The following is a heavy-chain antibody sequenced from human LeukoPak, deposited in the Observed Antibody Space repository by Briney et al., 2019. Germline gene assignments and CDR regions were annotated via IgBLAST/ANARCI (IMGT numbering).Heavy chain of an antibody. CDR2: INSDGSST. Sequence: GGSLRLPCAASGFTFSSYWMHWVRQAPGKGLVWVSRINSDGSSTSYADSVKGRFTISRDNAKNTLYLQMNSLRAEDTAVYYGAGGEVGPGWFDPRGQGTLVTVSS. CDR1: GFTFSSYW. CDR3: AGGEVGPGWFDP. D-gene: IGHD1-26*01. V-gene: IGHV3-74*01. J-gene: IGHJ5*02.